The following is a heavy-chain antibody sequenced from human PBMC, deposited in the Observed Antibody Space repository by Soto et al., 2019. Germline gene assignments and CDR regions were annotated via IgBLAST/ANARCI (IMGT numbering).Heavy chain of an antibody. J-gene: IGHJ6*02. CDR3: DIDVSGYYDMDV. V-gene: IGHV4-59*02. CDR1: GGSVASYH. CDR2: IYYSGSR. Sequence: SQTLSLTCVVSGGSVASYHWSSIRQFPVKGLEWIGYIYYSGSRNYDPYIKSRVTISVDTYKNQFSLKLSSVTAADTAVHYCDIDVSGYYDMDVWGQGTTVTVTS.